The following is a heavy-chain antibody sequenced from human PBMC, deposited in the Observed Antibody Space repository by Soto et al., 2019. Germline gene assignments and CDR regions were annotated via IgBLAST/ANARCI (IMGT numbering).Heavy chain of an antibody. Sequence: QVQLVESGGGVVQPGRSLRLSCAASGFTFSSYAMHWVRQAPGKGLEWVAVISYDGSNKYYADSVKGRFTISRDNSKNKLYLQMNSLRAEDTAVYYCESYYYYGMDVWGQGTTVTVSS. V-gene: IGHV3-30-3*01. CDR3: ESYYYYGMDV. CDR1: GFTFSSYA. J-gene: IGHJ6*02. CDR2: ISYDGSNK.